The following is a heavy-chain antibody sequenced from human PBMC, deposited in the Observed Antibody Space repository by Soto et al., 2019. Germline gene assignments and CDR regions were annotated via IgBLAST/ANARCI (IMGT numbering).Heavy chain of an antibody. D-gene: IGHD3-22*01. CDR1: GGTFSSYA. CDR2: IIPIFGTA. CDR3: ASSLVVTSTLYYYDMDV. V-gene: IGHV1-69*13. J-gene: IGHJ6*02. Sequence: SVKVSCKASGGTFSSYAVSWVRQAPGQGLEWMGRIIPIFGTANYAQKFQGRVTITADESTSTAYMELSSLRSEDTAVYYCASSLVVTSTLYYYDMDVWGQGTTVTVSS.